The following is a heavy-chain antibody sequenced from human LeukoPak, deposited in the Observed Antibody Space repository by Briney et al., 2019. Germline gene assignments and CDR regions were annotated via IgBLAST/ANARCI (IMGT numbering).Heavy chain of an antibody. CDR1: GFTFNSYG. D-gene: IGHD2-15*01. V-gene: IGHV3-30*19. Sequence: GGSLRLSCAASGFTFNSYGMHWVRQAPGKGLEWVAVISYDGSNKYYADSVKGRFTISRDNSKNTLYLQINSLRAEDTAVYYCAREGYCTGGSCPDSFDYWGQGTLVTVSS. CDR2: ISYDGSNK. CDR3: AREGYCTGGSCPDSFDY. J-gene: IGHJ4*02.